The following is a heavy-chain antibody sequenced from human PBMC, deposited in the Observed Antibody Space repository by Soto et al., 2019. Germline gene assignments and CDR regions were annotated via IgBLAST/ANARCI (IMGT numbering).Heavy chain of an antibody. CDR1: GYTFTSYY. J-gene: IGHJ6*02. Sequence: ASXKVSCKASGYTFTSYYMHWVRQAPGQGLEWMGIINPSGGSTSYAQKFQGRVTMTRDTSTSTVYMELSSLRSEDTAVYYCARAQYYYGSGSYPHYYYGMDVWGQGTTVTVSS. D-gene: IGHD3-10*01. CDR3: ARAQYYYGSGSYPHYYYGMDV. V-gene: IGHV1-46*01. CDR2: INPSGGST.